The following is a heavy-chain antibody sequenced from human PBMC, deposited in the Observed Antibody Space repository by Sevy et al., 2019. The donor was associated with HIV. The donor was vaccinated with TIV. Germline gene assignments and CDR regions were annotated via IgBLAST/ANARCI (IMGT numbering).Heavy chain of an antibody. V-gene: IGHV1-18*01. CDR3: ARDRGGRSSSSWDRSDAFDI. CDR1: GYTFTNYG. Sequence: ASVKVSCKASGYTFTNYGISWVRQAPGQGLEWMGWISAYNGNTNYAQKLQGRVTMTTDTSTSTAYMELRSLRSDDTGVDFWARDRGGRSSSSWDRSDAFDIWGQGTMVTVSS. CDR2: ISAYNGNT. J-gene: IGHJ3*02. D-gene: IGHD6-13*01.